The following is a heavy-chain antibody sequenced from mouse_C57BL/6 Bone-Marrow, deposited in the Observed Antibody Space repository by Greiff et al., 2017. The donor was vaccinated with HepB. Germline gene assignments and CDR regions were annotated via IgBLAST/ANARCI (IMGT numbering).Heavy chain of an antibody. J-gene: IGHJ1*03. CDR2: INPSNGGT. Sequence: QVQLQQPGTELVKPGASVKLSCKASGYTFTSYWMHWVKQRPGQGLEWIGNINPSNGGTNYNEKFKSKATLTVDKSASTAYMQLSSLTSEDSAVYYCAREDGNFYWYFDVWGTGTTVTVSS. CDR1: GYTFTSYW. D-gene: IGHD2-1*01. V-gene: IGHV1-53*01. CDR3: AREDGNFYWYFDV.